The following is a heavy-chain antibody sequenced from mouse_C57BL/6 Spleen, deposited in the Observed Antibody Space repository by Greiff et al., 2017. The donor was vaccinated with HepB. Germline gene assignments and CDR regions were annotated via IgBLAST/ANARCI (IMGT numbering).Heavy chain of an antibody. Sequence: EVQLVESGGGLVQPGGSLKLSCAASGFTFSDYYMYWVRQTPEKRLEWVAYISNGGGSTYYPDTVKGRFTISRDNAKNTLYLQMSRLKSEDTAMYYCARQGNYYGSYWYFDVWGTGTTVTVSS. J-gene: IGHJ1*03. V-gene: IGHV5-12*01. D-gene: IGHD1-1*01. CDR3: ARQGNYYGSYWYFDV. CDR2: ISNGGGST. CDR1: GFTFSDYY.